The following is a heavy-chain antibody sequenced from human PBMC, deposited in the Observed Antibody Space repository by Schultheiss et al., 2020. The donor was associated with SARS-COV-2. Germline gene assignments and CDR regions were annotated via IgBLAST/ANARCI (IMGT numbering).Heavy chain of an antibody. D-gene: IGHD3-22*01. V-gene: IGHV4-4*09. CDR2: IYRSGTT. CDR1: GGSISTYY. CDR3: AREIVYDRIDY. J-gene: IGHJ4*02. Sequence: SETLSLTCTVSGGSISTYYWSWMRQPPGKGLEWIGYIYRSGTTNYNPSLKSRLTISIDTSKKQFSLNLNSVTAADTALYYCAREIVYDRIDYWGQGTVVTVSS.